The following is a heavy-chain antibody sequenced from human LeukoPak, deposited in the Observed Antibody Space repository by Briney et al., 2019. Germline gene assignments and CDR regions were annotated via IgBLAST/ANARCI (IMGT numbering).Heavy chain of an antibody. V-gene: IGHV4-39*01. CDR1: GDSVNTINYF. CDR3: ARARHRFDSRGYYFDY. J-gene: IGHJ4*02. D-gene: IGHD3-22*01. Sequence: TSETLSLTCTVSGDSVNTINYFWGWLRQPPGKGLECIATIDYSGNTYYNPSLKTRLTLSVDTSKNQFSLKLASVTATDTAVFYCARARHRFDSRGYYFDYWGQGKPVTVSS. CDR2: IDYSGNT.